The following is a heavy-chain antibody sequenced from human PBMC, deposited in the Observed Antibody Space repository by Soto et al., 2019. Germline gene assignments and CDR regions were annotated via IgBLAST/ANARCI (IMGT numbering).Heavy chain of an antibody. CDR1: GFTFSSYG. CDR3: ARCSGGSCYHGDYYGMDV. CDR2: ISYDGSNK. D-gene: IGHD2-15*01. J-gene: IGHJ6*02. Sequence: QVQLVESGGGVVQPGRSLRLSCAASGFTFSSYGMHWVRQAPGKGLEWVAVISYDGSNKYYADSVKGRFTISRDNSKNTLYLQMNSLRAEETAVYYCARCSGGSCYHGDYYGMDVWGQGTTVTVSS. V-gene: IGHV3-30*03.